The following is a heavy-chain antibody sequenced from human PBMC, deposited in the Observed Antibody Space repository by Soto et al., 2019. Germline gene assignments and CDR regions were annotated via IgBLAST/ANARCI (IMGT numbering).Heavy chain of an antibody. CDR1: GGSISSYY. J-gene: IGHJ4*02. Sequence: PSETLSLTCTVSGGSISSYYWSWIRQPPGKGLEWIGYIYYSGSTNYNPSLKSRVTISVDTSKNQFSLKLSSVTAADTAMYYCARDKKPPYGVFDYWGQGTLVTVSS. CDR3: ARDKKPPYGVFDY. V-gene: IGHV4-59*13. D-gene: IGHD4-17*01. CDR2: IYYSGST.